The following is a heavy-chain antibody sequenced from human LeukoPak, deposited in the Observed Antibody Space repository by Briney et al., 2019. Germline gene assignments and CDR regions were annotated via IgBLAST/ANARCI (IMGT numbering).Heavy chain of an antibody. CDR2: ISAYNGNT. Sequence: ASVKVSCKASGYTFTNYGISWVRQAPGQGLEWMGWISAYNGNTNYAQKLQGRVTMTTDTSTSTAYMELRSLRSDDTAVYYCARVAHYDILTGPRAVDIWGQGTMVTVSS. CDR3: ARVAHYDILTGPRAVDI. V-gene: IGHV1-18*04. CDR1: GYTFTNYG. D-gene: IGHD3-9*01. J-gene: IGHJ3*02.